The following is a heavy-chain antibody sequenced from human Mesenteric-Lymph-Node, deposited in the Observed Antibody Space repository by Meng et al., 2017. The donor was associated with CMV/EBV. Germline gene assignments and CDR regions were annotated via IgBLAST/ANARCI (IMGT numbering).Heavy chain of an antibody. CDR1: GGSISSYY. CDR3: ARGDFWSGYVWFDP. D-gene: IGHD3-3*01. Sequence: ESLKISCTVSGGSISSYYWSWIRQPPGKGLEWIGYIYYSGSTNYNPSLKSRVTISVDTSKNQFSLKLSSVTAADTAVYYCARGDFWSGYVWFDPWGQGTLVTVSS. CDR2: IYYSGST. V-gene: IGHV4-59*01. J-gene: IGHJ5*02.